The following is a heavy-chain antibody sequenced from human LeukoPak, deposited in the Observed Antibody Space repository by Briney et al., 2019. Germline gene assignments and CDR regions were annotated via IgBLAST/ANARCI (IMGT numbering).Heavy chain of an antibody. D-gene: IGHD3-22*01. J-gene: IGHJ3*02. CDR1: GGSISSSSYY. CDR2: IYYSGST. Sequence: SETRSLTCTVSGGSISSSSYYWGWIRQPPGKGLEWIGSIYYSGSTYYNPSLKSRVTISVDTSKNQFSLKLSSVPAADTAVYYCASGYDSSGYYFPSPLDAFDIWGQGTMVTVSS. CDR3: ASGYDSSGYYFPSPLDAFDI. V-gene: IGHV4-39*07.